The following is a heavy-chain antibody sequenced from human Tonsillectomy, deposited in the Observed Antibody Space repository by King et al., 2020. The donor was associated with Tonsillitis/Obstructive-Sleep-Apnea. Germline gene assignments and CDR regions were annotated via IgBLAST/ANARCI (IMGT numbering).Heavy chain of an antibody. V-gene: IGHV1-46*01. CDR3: ARDYPPGDYDGY. J-gene: IGHJ4*02. CDR2: INPSGGST. D-gene: IGHD4-17*01. Sequence: QLVQSGAEVKKPGASVKVSCKASGYTFTSYYMHWVRQAPGQGLEWMGIINPSGGSTSSAQKFQGRVTMTRDTSTSTVYMELSSLRSEDKAVYYCARDYPPGDYDGYWGQGTLVTVSS. CDR1: GYTFTSYY.